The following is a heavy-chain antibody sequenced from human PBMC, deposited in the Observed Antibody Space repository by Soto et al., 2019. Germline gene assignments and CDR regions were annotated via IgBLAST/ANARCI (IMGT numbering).Heavy chain of an antibody. CDR3: ARGVRIGVMFDY. CDR1: GHTFSNYA. J-gene: IGHJ4*02. V-gene: IGHV1-3*01. CDR2: VNADNGNK. D-gene: IGHD2-21*01. Sequence: GASVKVSCKDSGHTFSNYAMHWVRQAPGQTLEWMGWVNADNGNKKYSKKFQDRVTITRDTSASTVYMELSSLNYEDTAVYYCARGVRIGVMFDYWGQGTLVTVSS.